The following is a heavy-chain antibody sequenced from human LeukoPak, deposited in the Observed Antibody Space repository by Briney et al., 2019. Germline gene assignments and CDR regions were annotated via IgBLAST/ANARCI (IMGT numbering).Heavy chain of an antibody. D-gene: IGHD3-22*01. J-gene: IGHJ4*02. CDR1: GFTFSSYA. CDR3: TRVDDNSHFDY. CDR2: ISYDGNNK. V-gene: IGHV3-30*09. Sequence: GGSLRLSCAASGFTFSSYAMHWVRQAPGKGLEWVSVISYDGNNKYYADSVKGRFAISRDNSRNTMYLQMNSLRGDDTAAYYCTRVDDNSHFDYWGQGALVTVSA.